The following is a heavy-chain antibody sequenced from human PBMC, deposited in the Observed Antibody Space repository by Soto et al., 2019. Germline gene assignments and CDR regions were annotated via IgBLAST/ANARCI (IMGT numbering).Heavy chain of an antibody. CDR2: ISSSSSTI. D-gene: IGHD6-6*01. V-gene: IGHV3-48*01. CDR3: AGSVAARQYYYYMDV. J-gene: IGHJ6*03. CDR1: GFTFSSYS. Sequence: PGGSLRLSCVASGFTFSSYSMNWVRPAPGKGLEWVSYISSSSSTIYYADSVKGRFTISRDNAKNSLYLQMNSLRAEDTAVYCCAGSVAARQYYYYMDVWGKGTTVTVSS.